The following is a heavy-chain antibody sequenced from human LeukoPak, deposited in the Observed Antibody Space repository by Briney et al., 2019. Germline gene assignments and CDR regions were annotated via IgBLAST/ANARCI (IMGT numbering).Heavy chain of an antibody. V-gene: IGHV1-69*13. J-gene: IGHJ6*02. CDR3: ARGAYRYYYYYGMDV. Sequence: SVKVSCKASGYTFTGYYMHWVRQAPGQGLEWMGGIIPIFGTANYAQKFQGRVTITADESTSTAYMELSSLRSEDTAVYYCARGAYRYYYYYGMDVWGQGTTVTVSS. D-gene: IGHD1-26*01. CDR2: IIPIFGTA. CDR1: GYTFTGYY.